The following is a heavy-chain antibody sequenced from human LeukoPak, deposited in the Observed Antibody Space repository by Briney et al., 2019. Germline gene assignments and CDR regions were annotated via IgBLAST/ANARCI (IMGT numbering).Heavy chain of an antibody. D-gene: IGHD2-2*02. CDR2: IIPIFGTA. CDR1: GGTFSSYA. V-gene: IGHV1-69*13. CDR3: ASLLGYCSSTSCYTRGRPMDV. Sequence: SVKVSCKASGGTFSSYAISWVRQAPGQGLEWMGGIIPIFGTANYAQKFQGRVTITADESTGTAYMELSSLRSEDTAVYYCASLLGYCSSTSCYTRGRPMDVWGKGTTVTVSS. J-gene: IGHJ6*03.